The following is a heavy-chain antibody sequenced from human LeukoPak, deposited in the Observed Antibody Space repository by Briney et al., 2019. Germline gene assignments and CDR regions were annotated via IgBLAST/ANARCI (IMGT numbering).Heavy chain of an antibody. CDR3: AAYDYILTDLGY. V-gene: IGHV4-59*01. J-gene: IGHJ4*02. D-gene: IGHD3-9*01. Sequence: SETLSLTCTVSGGSISSYYWSWIRQPPGKGLEWIGYIYYSGSTNYNPSLKSRVTISVDTSKNQFSLKLSSVTAADTAVYYCAAYDYILTDLGYWGQGTLVTVSS. CDR2: IYYSGST. CDR1: GGSISSYY.